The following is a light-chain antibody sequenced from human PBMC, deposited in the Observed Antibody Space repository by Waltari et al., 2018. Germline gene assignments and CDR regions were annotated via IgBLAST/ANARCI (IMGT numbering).Light chain of an antibody. CDR3: QQYNNWPPGKT. CDR1: QSVSSN. CDR2: GAS. Sequence: EIVMTQSPATLSVSPGERATLSCRASQSVSSNLAWYQQKPGQAPRLLIYGASPSATGIPARFSGSGSGTEFTLTISSLQSEDFAVYYCQQYNNWPPGKTFGQGTKVEIK. V-gene: IGKV3-15*01. J-gene: IGKJ1*01.